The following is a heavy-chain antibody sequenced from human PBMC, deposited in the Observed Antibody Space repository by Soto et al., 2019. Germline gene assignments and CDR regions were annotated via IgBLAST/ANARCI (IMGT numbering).Heavy chain of an antibody. CDR2: INGSGGST. J-gene: IGHJ6*03. Sequence: EVQLLESGGGLVQPGGSLRLSCAASGFTFSSYAMSWVRQAPGKGLEWVSAINGSGGSTYYADSVKGRFTISRDNSKNKLYLQMNSLRAEDTAVYYCAKDNRGFRTFGYYYMDVWGKGTTVTVSS. CDR3: AKDNRGFRTFGYYYMDV. V-gene: IGHV3-23*01. CDR1: GFTFSSYA. D-gene: IGHD3-10*01.